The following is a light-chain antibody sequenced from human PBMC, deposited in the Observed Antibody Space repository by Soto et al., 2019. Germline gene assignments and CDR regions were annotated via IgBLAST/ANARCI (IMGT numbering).Light chain of an antibody. CDR1: QSVSSY. CDR2: DAS. CDR3: PQRFNWPIT. V-gene: IGKV3-11*01. Sequence: EIVLTQSPATLSLSPGERATLSCRASQSVSSYLAWYQQKPGQAPRLLIYDASNSATGIPARCSGSGSGTAFTLTISSLDPEDFAVYYCPQRFNWPITFGQGTRLEIK. J-gene: IGKJ5*01.